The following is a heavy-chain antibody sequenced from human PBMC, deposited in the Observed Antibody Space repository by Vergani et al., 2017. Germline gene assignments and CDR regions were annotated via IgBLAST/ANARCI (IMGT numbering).Heavy chain of an antibody. Sequence: EVQLVQSGAEVKKPGESLKISCKGSGYSFTSYWIGWVRQMPGKGLEWMGIIYPGDSDTTYSPSFQGQVTISDDKSISTAYLQWSSLKASATAMYYCAREVVVIANGNWFDPWGQGTLVTVSS. CDR2: IYPGDSDT. V-gene: IGHV5-51*01. CDR3: AREVVVIANGNWFDP. D-gene: IGHD2-21*01. J-gene: IGHJ5*02. CDR1: GYSFTSYW.